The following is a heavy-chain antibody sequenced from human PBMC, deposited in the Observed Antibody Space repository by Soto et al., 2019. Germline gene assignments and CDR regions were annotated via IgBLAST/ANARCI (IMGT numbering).Heavy chain of an antibody. J-gene: IGHJ4*02. CDR3: ARATAYSSSWFFDY. CDR1: GSTLSSYA. Sequence: SVTVSCQASGSTLSSYAISWVRRAPGQGLEWMGGIIPIFGTANYAQKFQGRVTITADESTSTAYMELSSLRSEDTAVYYCARATAYSSSWFFDYWGQGTLVTVA. CDR2: IIPIFGTA. V-gene: IGHV1-69*13. D-gene: IGHD6-13*01.